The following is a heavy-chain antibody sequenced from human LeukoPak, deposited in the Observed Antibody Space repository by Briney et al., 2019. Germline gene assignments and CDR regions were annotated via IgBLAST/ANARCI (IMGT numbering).Heavy chain of an antibody. CDR1: GYTFTSFY. Sequence: ASVKVSCKASGYTFTSFYIHWVRQAPGQGPEWMGIINPSGDSTRYAQKFQGRVIMTRDTSTSTVYMQLSSLGSDDTAVYYCARDLGGMIITIFGVATQGGDAFDIWGQGTMVTVSS. CDR2: INPSGDST. CDR3: ARDLGGMIITIFGVATQGGDAFDI. V-gene: IGHV1-46*01. J-gene: IGHJ3*02. D-gene: IGHD3-3*01.